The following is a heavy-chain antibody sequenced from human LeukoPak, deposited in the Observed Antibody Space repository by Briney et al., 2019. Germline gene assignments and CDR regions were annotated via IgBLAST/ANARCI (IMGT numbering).Heavy chain of an antibody. V-gene: IGHV3-23*01. J-gene: IGHJ4*02. CDR3: AKASSDYDKFPFFDY. D-gene: IGHD5-12*01. CDR1: GFTFSSYA. Sequence: QSGGSLRLSCAASGFTFSSYAMSWVRQAPGKGLEWVSGISNSGYSAFYADSVKGRFTISRDSSKKTQYLQMDSLRAEDAAVYYCAKASSDYDKFPFFDYWGQGTPVTVSS. CDR2: ISNSGYSA.